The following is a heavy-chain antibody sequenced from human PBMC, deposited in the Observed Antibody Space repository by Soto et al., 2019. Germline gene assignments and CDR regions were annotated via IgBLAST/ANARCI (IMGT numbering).Heavy chain of an antibody. D-gene: IGHD2-15*01. CDR2: SYHSGST. CDR1: SGSISSSNW. CDR3: ARFTVVVVPSTPSHAFAI. V-gene: IGHV4-4*02. J-gene: IGHJ3*02. Sequence: QVQLQESGPGLVKPSGTLSLTCAVSSGSISSSNWWSWVRQPPGKGLEWIGESYHSGSTNYNPSLKSRVTISLDKSKKQCSLELSSVTAADTAVYYCARFTVVVVPSTPSHAFAICGHGTMVTVS.